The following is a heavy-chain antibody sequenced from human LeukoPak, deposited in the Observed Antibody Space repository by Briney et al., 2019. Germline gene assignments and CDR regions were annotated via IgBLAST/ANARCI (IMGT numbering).Heavy chain of an antibody. CDR1: GGSFSGYY. Sequence: SETLSLTCAVYGGSFSGYYWSWIRQPPGKGLEWIGEINHSGSTNYNPSLKSRVTISVDTSKNQFSLKLSSVTAADTAVYYCARGPPARYYDSRGYYGYWGQGTLVTVSS. V-gene: IGHV4-34*01. CDR3: ARGPPARYYDSRGYYGY. D-gene: IGHD3-22*01. CDR2: INHSGST. J-gene: IGHJ4*02.